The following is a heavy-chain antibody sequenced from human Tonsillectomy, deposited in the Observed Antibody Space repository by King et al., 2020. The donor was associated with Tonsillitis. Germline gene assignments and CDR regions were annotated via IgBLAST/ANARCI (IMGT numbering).Heavy chain of an antibody. CDR1: GGSMSGYY. Sequence: QLQESGPGLVKPSETLSLNCTVSGGSMSGYYWSWIRQPPGKGLEWIGNIYYSGTTNYNLSFKSRVTISVDTSKNPVSLMRSSVTAADTAVYYCARHIGASRAFDIWGQGKMVTVSS. CDR3: ARHIGASRAFDI. D-gene: IGHD3-3*01. CDR2: IYYSGTT. J-gene: IGHJ3*02. V-gene: IGHV4-59*01.